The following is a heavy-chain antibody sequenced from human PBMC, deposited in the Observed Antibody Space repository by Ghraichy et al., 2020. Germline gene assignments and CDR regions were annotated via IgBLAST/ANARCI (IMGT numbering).Heavy chain of an antibody. CDR1: GGSISGGTYY. CDR3: VRGGLWLGELLTIDV. CDR2: IFRSGST. J-gene: IGHJ6*03. V-gene: IGHV4-61*02. D-gene: IGHD3-10*01. Sequence: SETLSLTCTVSGGSISGGTYYWSWIRQPAGKGLEWIGRIFRSGSTNYNPSLKSRLTMSIDTSKNQFSLKLTSVTAADTAVYYCVRGGLWLGELLTIDVWGKGTSVTVSS.